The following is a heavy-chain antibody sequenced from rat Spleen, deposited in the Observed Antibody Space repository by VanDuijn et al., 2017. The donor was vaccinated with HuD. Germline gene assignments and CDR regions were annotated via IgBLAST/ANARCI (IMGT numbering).Heavy chain of an antibody. D-gene: IGHD5-1*01. CDR3: TTDRPGALMEA. J-gene: IGHJ4*01. CDR2: ISYDGSST. Sequence: EVLLVESGGGLVQPGRAMKLSCSASGFIFSSFPMAWVSPAPTRGLEWVATISYDGSSTYYRDSVKGRFTISRDNAKSTLCLQMDSLRSEDTATYYCTTDRPGALMEAWGQGASVTVSS. V-gene: IGHV5-46*01. CDR1: GFIFSSFP.